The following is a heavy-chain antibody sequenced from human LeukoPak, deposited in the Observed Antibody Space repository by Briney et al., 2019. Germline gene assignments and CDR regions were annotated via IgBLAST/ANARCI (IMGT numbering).Heavy chain of an antibody. D-gene: IGHD6-13*01. V-gene: IGHV3-30-3*01. CDR2: ISYDGSNK. CDR1: GFTFSSYA. Sequence: GGSLRLSCAASGFTFSSYAMHWVRQAPGKGLEWVAVISYDGSNKYYADSVKGRFTISRDNSKNTLYLQMNSLRAEDTAVYYCARDEAAAGPDYWGQGTLVTVSS. CDR3: ARDEAAAGPDY. J-gene: IGHJ4*02.